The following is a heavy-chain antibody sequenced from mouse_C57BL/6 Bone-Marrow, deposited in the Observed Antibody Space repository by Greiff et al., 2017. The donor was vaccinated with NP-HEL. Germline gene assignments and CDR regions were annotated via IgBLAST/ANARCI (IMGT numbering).Heavy chain of an antibody. CDR2: IYPGDGDT. J-gene: IGHJ3*01. CDR1: GYAFSSSW. Sequence: QVQLKQSGPELVKPGASVKISCKASGYAFSSSWMNWVKQRPGKGLEWIGRIYPGDGDTNYNGKFKGKATLTADKSSSTAYMQLSSLTSEDSAVYFCARREDGGFAYWGQGTLVTVSA. CDR3: ARREDGGFAY. V-gene: IGHV1-82*01.